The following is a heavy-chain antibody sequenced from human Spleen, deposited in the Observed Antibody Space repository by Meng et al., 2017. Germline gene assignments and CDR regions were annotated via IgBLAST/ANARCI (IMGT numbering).Heavy chain of an antibody. CDR3: ARGTPGRSYSDY. CDR2: LGAHDGDT. V-gene: IGHV1-18*01. CDR1: DYTFTGYG. D-gene: IGHD3-10*01. Sequence: QVHTVQSGPEVKKPGASVKVSCKASDYTFTGYGVSWVRQDPGQGLEWMAWLGAHDGDTSHAPKFQGRVTVSADRPTATAYMELRSLRSDDTAVYYCARGTPGRSYSDYWGQGTLVTVSS. J-gene: IGHJ4*02.